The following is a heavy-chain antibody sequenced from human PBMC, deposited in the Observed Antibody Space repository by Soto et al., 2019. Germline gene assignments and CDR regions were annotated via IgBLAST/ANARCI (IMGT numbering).Heavy chain of an antibody. V-gene: IGHV3-23*01. Sequence: GGSLRLSCAASGCTFSSYAISWVRHAPGKGLEWVSAISGSGGSTYYADSVKGRFTISRDNSKNTLYLQMNSLRAEDTAVYYCAKDDSSSWLSFDYWGQGTLVTVSS. CDR3: AKDDSSSWLSFDY. CDR1: GCTFSSYA. D-gene: IGHD6-13*01. CDR2: ISGSGGST. J-gene: IGHJ4*02.